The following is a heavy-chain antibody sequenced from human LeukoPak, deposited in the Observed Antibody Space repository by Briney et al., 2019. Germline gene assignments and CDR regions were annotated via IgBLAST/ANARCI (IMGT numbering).Heavy chain of an antibody. CDR1: GYTFTSYG. Sequence: ASVKVSCKASGYTFTSYGISWVRQAPGQGLEWMGWISAYNGNTNYAQKLQGRVTMTTDTSTSTAYMELRSLRSDETAVYYCARDSSVTWTTVTARNLDYWGQGTLVTVSS. D-gene: IGHD4-17*01. V-gene: IGHV1-18*01. CDR2: ISAYNGNT. J-gene: IGHJ4*02. CDR3: ARDSSVTWTTVTARNLDY.